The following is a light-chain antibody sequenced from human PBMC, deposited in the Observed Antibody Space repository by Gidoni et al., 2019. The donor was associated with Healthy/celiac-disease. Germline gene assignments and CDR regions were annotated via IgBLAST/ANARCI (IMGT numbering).Light chain of an antibody. CDR1: QSISSY. CDR3: QQGYSTPFT. V-gene: IGKV1-39*01. CDR2: AAP. J-gene: IGKJ4*01. Sequence: DIQMTQSPSSLSASVGDRVTITCRASQSISSYLDWYQQKPGKAPKLLIYAAPSLQSGVPSRFSGIGSGTDFTLTISSLQPEDFATYYCQQGYSTPFTFXAXTKVEIK.